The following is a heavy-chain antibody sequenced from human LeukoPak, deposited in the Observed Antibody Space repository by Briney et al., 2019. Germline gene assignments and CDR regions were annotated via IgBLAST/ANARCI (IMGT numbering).Heavy chain of an antibody. CDR1: GGPINSYH. CDR3: ARGGKATVVTL. J-gene: IGHJ4*02. V-gene: IGHV4-4*07. D-gene: IGHD4-23*01. Sequence: PSETLSLTCNVSGGPINSYHWSWIRQPAGEGLEWIGRLYSSGSFNYNPSLKSRVSMSVDTSKNQFSLKLTSVTAADTAVYFCARGGKATVVTLWGPGILVTVS. CDR2: LYSSGSF.